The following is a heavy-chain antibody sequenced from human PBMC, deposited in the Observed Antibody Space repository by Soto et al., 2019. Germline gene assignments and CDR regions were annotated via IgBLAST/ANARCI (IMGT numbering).Heavy chain of an antibody. CDR1: GFTFISYW. Sequence: GGSLRLSCAASGFTFISYWMSWVPQAPGKGLEWVANIKQDGSEKYYVDSVKGRFTISRDNAKNSLYLQMNSLRAEDTAVYYCARVPRLHYYYGMDVWGQGTTVTVSS. CDR2: IKQDGSEK. V-gene: IGHV3-7*03. CDR3: ARVPRLHYYYGMDV. J-gene: IGHJ6*02. D-gene: IGHD5-12*01.